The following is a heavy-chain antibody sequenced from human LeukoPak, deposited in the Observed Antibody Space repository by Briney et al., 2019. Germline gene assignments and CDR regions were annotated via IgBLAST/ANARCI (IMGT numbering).Heavy chain of an antibody. CDR3: ARHAFDYYDSSGPLDN. Sequence: SQTLSLTCTVSGGSISSGSYYWSWIRQPAGKGLEWIGRIYTSGSTNYNPSLKSRVTISVDTSKNQFSLKLSSVTAADTAFYYCARHAFDYYDSSGPLDNWGQGTLVTVSS. J-gene: IGHJ4*02. CDR1: GGSISSGSYY. CDR2: IYTSGST. V-gene: IGHV4-61*02. D-gene: IGHD3-22*01.